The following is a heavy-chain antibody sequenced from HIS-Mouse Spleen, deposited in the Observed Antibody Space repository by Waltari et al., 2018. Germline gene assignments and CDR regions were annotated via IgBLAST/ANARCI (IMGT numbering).Heavy chain of an antibody. Sequence: EVQLVESGGGLVQPGGSLRLSGSASGSTFSSYWRSWVRQAPGKGLEWVANIKQDGSEKYYVDSVKGRFTISRDNAKNSLYLQMNSLRAEDTAVYYCARNLNWGDRYWYFDLWGRGTLVTVSS. CDR2: IKQDGSEK. CDR3: ARNLNWGDRYWYFDL. CDR1: GSTFSSYW. J-gene: IGHJ2*01. D-gene: IGHD7-27*01. V-gene: IGHV3-7*01.